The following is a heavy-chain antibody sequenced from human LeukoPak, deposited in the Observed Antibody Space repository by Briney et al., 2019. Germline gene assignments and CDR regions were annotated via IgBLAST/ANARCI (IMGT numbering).Heavy chain of an antibody. CDR1: GGTFSSYA. CDR2: IIPIFGTA. J-gene: IGHJ4*02. CDR3: ARGEIGYNSFDY. Sequence: SVKVSCKASGGTFSSYAISWVRQAPGQGLEWMGRIIPIFGTANYAQKFQRRATIPADKSTSTAYMELSSLRSEDTAVYYCARGEIGYNSFDYWGQGTLVTVSS. D-gene: IGHD5-24*01. V-gene: IGHV1-69*06.